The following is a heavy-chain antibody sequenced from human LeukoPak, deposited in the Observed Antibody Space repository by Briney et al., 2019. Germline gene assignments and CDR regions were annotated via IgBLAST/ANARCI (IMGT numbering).Heavy chain of an antibody. CDR3: ASPHDYGDLDAFDI. V-gene: IGHV3-30*02. CDR2: IRYDGSNK. D-gene: IGHD4-17*01. J-gene: IGHJ3*02. Sequence: GGSLRLSCAASGFTFSSYGMHWVRQAPGKGLEWVAFIRYDGSNKYYADSVKGRFTISRDNSKNTLYLQMNSLRAEDTAVYYCASPHDYGDLDAFDIWGQGTMVTVSS. CDR1: GFTFSSYG.